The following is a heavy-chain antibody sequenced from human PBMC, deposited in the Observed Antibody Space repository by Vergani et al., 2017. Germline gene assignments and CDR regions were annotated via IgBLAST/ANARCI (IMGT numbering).Heavy chain of an antibody. J-gene: IGHJ4*02. V-gene: IGHV5-10-1*01. CDR1: GYSFTSYW. D-gene: IGHD3-22*01. CDR3: AREYDSSATFDY. CDR2: IDPSDSYT. Sequence: EVQLVQSGAEVKKPGESLRISCKGSGYSFTSYWISWVRQMPGKGLEWMGRIDPSDSYTNYSPSFQGHVTISADKSISTAYLPWSSLKASDTAMYYCAREYDSSATFDYWGQGTLVTVSS.